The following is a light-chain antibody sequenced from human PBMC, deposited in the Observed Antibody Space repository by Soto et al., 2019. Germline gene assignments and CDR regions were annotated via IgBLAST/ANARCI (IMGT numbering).Light chain of an antibody. Sequence: DVVMTQSPLSLPVTLGQPASISCRSSQSLAYSDGNTYLNWFQQRPGQSPRRLIYKVSNRDSVVPDRFSGSGSGTDFTLKISRVEAEDVGVYYCMQGTHWLPYTFGQGTKLEIK. CDR1: QSLAYSDGNTY. J-gene: IGKJ2*01. V-gene: IGKV2-30*01. CDR3: MQGTHWLPYT. CDR2: KVS.